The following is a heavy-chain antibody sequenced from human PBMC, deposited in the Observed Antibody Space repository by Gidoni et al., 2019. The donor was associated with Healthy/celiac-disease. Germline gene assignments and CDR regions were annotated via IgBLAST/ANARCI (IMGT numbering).Heavy chain of an antibody. Sequence: QVQLQESGPGLVKPSQTLSLTCTVSGGSISSGSYYWSWIRQPAGKGLEWIGRIYTSGSTNYNPSLKSRVTISVDTSKNQFSLKLSSVTAADTAVYYCARLIVVVPAAETYNWFDPWGQGTLVTVSS. J-gene: IGHJ5*02. CDR1: GGSISSGSYY. V-gene: IGHV4-61*02. CDR3: ARLIVVVPAAETYNWFDP. CDR2: IYTSGST. D-gene: IGHD2-2*01.